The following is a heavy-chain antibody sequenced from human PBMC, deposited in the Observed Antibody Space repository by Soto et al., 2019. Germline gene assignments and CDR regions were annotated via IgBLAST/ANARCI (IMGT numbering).Heavy chain of an antibody. V-gene: IGHV1-46*01. Sequence: SVKVSCKASGYTFTSYYMHWVRQAPGQGLEWMGIINPSGGSTSYAQKFQGRVTMTRDTSTSTVYMELSSLRSGDTAVYYCARGRFLEWLRNYYYYGMDVWGQGTTVTVSS. J-gene: IGHJ6*02. CDR1: GYTFTSYY. CDR2: INPSGGST. CDR3: ARGRFLEWLRNYYYYGMDV. D-gene: IGHD3-3*01.